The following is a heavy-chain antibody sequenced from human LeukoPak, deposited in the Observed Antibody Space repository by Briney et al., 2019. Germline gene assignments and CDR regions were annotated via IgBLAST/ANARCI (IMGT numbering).Heavy chain of an antibody. CDR3: ARQPRLTGTTCFDQ. Sequence: SETLSLTCSVSGGSISSIRYYWGWIRQPPGKGLEWIGSIYYSGSTYYNPSLKSPVTISVDTSRNQFSLKLSSVTATDTAVYYCARQPRLTGTTCFDQWGQGTLVTVSS. D-gene: IGHD1-7*01. J-gene: IGHJ4*02. CDR1: GGSISSIRYY. V-gene: IGHV4-39*01. CDR2: IYYSGST.